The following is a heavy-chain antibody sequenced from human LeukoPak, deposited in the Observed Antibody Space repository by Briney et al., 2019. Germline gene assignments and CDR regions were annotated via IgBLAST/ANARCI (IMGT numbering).Heavy chain of an antibody. CDR2: IWYDGSNK. CDR1: GFTFSSYG. Sequence: GRSLRLSCAASGFTFSSYGMHWVRQAPGKGLEWVAVIWYDGSNKCYADSVKGRFTISRDNSKNTLYLQMNSLRAEDTAVYYCARDELRYFDWLLFTNYYGMDVWGQGTTVTVSS. J-gene: IGHJ6*02. CDR3: ARDELRYFDWLLFTNYYGMDV. V-gene: IGHV3-33*01. D-gene: IGHD3-9*01.